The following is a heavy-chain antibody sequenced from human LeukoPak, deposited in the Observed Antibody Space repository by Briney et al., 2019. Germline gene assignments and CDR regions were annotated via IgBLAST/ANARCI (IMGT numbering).Heavy chain of an antibody. D-gene: IGHD3-10*01. Sequence: GSLLLSCAASGFTFSYNWMHWGRQAPGKGLVWVSRISSDGRTTHYADSVKGRFTISRDSAKNTLFLQINDLRAEDTAVYYCLGYYSGSPNWGQGTLVTVSS. CDR2: ISSDGRTT. J-gene: IGHJ4*02. V-gene: IGHV3-74*01. CDR3: LGYYSGSPN. CDR1: GFTFSYNW.